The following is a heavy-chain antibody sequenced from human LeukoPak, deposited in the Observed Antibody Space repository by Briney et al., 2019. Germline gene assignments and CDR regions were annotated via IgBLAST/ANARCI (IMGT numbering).Heavy chain of an antibody. CDR1: GFTFSSYA. V-gene: IGHV3-23*01. J-gene: IGHJ4*02. CDR3: AKEGLYYDSSGYYPYYFDY. CDR2: ISGSGGST. D-gene: IGHD3-22*01. Sequence: GGSLRLSCAASGFTFSSYAMSWVRQAPGKGLEWVSAISGSGGSTYYADSVKGRFTISRDNSKKTLYLQMNSLRAEDTAVYYCAKEGLYYDSSGYYPYYFDYWGQGTLVTVSS.